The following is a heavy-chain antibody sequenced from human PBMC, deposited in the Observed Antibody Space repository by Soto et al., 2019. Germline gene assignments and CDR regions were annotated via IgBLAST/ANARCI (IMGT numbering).Heavy chain of an antibody. CDR2: IIPILGIA. CDR3: ARDPPDYYDSSGYAFDI. D-gene: IGHD3-22*01. CDR1: GGTFSSYT. J-gene: IGHJ3*02. Sequence: QVPLVQSGAEVKKPGSSVKVSCKASGGTFSSYTISWVRQASGQGLEWMGRIIPILGIANYAQKFQGRVTITADKSTSTAYMELSSLRSEDTAVYYCARDPPDYYDSSGYAFDIWGQGTMVTVSS. V-gene: IGHV1-69*08.